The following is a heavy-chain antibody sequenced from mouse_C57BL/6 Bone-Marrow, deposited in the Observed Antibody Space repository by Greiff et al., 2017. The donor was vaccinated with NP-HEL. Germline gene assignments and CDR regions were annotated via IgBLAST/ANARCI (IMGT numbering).Heavy chain of an antibody. CDR3: ARSGWFAY. CDR2: ISSGGSYT. J-gene: IGHJ3*01. V-gene: IGHV5-6*01. CDR1: GFTFSSYG. D-gene: IGHD1-1*01. Sequence: EVKLMESGGDLVKPGGSLKLSCAASGFTFSSYGMSWVRQTPDQRLEWVATISSGGSYTYYPDSVKGRFTISRDNAKNTLYLQMSSLKSEDTAMYYCARSGWFAYWGQGTLVTVSA.